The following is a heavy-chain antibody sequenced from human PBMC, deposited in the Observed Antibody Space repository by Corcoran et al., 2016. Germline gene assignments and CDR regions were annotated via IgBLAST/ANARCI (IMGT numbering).Heavy chain of an antibody. D-gene: IGHD6-19*01. Sequence: QVQLVQSGAEVKKPGASVKVSCKASGYTFINHDINWVRQATGQGLEWMGWMNSNSGNTGYAQMFQGRVTMTRDTSIDTAYLELSSLRYDDTAGYFCMRGSGQDGRDWFDPWGQGTAVIVSS. CDR3: MRGSGQDGRDWFDP. CDR1: GYTFINHD. CDR2: MNSNSGNT. V-gene: IGHV1-8*01. J-gene: IGHJ5*02.